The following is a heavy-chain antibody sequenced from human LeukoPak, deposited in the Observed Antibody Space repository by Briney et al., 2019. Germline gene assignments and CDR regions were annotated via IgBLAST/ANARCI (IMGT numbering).Heavy chain of an antibody. Sequence: PGGSLRLSCAASGFTFSSYWMHWVRQAPGKGLVWVSRINSDGSSTTYADSVKGRFTISRDNAKNTLYLQMNSLRAEDTAVYYCTRDRWSYHDFDYWGQGTLVTVSS. CDR2: INSDGSST. V-gene: IGHV3-74*01. CDR1: GFTFSSYW. CDR3: TRDRWSYHDFDY. D-gene: IGHD1-26*01. J-gene: IGHJ4*02.